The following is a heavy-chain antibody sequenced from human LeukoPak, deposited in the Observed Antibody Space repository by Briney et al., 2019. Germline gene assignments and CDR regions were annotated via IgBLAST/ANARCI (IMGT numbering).Heavy chain of an antibody. CDR2: ISSSSSYT. CDR3: ARGVEWERLLFPFDY. CDR1: GFTFSDYY. D-gene: IGHD1-26*01. V-gene: IGHV3-11*06. J-gene: IGHJ4*02. Sequence: GGSLRLSCAASGFTFSDYYMSWIRQAPGKGLEWVSYISSSSSYTNYADSVKGRFTISRDNAKNSLYLQMNSLRAEDTAVYYCARGVEWERLLFPFDYWGLGTLVTVSS.